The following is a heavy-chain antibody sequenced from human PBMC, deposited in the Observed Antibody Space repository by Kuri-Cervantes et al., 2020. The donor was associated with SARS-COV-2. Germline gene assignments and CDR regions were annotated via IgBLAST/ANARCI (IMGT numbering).Heavy chain of an antibody. CDR3: ARALWSGYCTFDI. CDR2: IYYSGST. J-gene: IGHJ3*02. CDR1: GASFSSSYFF. D-gene: IGHD3-3*01. V-gene: IGHV4-61*01. Sequence: SETLSLTCTVSGASFSSSYFFGGWIRQPPGKGLEWIGYIYYSGSTNYNPSLKSRVTISVDTSKNQFSLKLSSVTAADTAVYYCARALWSGYCTFDIWGQGTMVTVSS.